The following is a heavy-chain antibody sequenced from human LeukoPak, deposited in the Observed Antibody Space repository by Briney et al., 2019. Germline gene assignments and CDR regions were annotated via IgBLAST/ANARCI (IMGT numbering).Heavy chain of an antibody. CDR2: IKQDGSDK. D-gene: IGHD6-19*01. J-gene: IGHJ4*02. CDR3: ARYNSAWKTDDY. Sequence: GGSLRLSCAASGFTFNSYWMTWVRQAPGKGLEWVADIKQDGSDKYYAGSVKGRFTISRDNAKNSLYLQVNSLRAEDTAVYFCARYNSAWKTDDYWGQGTLVTVSS. CDR1: GFTFNSYW. V-gene: IGHV3-7*03.